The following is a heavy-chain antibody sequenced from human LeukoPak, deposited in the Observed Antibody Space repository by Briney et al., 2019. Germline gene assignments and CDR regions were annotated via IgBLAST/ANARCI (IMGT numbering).Heavy chain of an antibody. CDR2: ISYDGSNK. CDR1: GFTFSSYA. CDR3: ARSVVPAAISWFDP. J-gene: IGHJ5*02. V-gene: IGHV3-30-3*01. Sequence: QPGGSLRLSCAASGFTFSSYAMHWVRQAPGKGLEWVAVISYDGSNKYYADSVKGRFTISRDNSKNTLYLQMNSLRAEDTAVYYCARSVVPAAISWFDPWGQGTLVTVSS. D-gene: IGHD2-2*01.